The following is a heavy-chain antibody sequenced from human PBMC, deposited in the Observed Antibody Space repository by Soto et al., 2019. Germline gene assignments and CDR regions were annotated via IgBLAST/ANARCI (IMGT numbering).Heavy chain of an antibody. V-gene: IGHV3-21*01. CDR1: GFTFSSYS. CDR3: AREKGVTNDY. Sequence: EVQLVESGGGLVKPGGSLRLSCAASGFTFSSYSMNWVRQAPGKGLEWVSSISSSSSYIYYADSVKGRFTISRDNAKNSLYLQMNSLRAEDMAVYYCAREKGVTNDYWGQGTLVTVSS. D-gene: IGHD4-4*01. CDR2: ISSSSSYI. J-gene: IGHJ4*02.